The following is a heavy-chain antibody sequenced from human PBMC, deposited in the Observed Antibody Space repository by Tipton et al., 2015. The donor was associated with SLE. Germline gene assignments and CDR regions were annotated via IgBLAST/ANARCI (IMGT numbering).Heavy chain of an antibody. D-gene: IGHD3-16*01. CDR2: IYYSGST. V-gene: IGHV4-59*01. J-gene: IGHJ2*01. CDR3: ATGDSYWYFAL. CDR1: GGSISSYY. Sequence: GSLRLSCTVSGGSISSYYWSWIRQPPGKGLEWIGYIYYSGSTNYNPSLKSRVTISVDTSKNQFSLKLSSVTAADTAVYYCATGDSYWYFALWGRGTLVTVSS.